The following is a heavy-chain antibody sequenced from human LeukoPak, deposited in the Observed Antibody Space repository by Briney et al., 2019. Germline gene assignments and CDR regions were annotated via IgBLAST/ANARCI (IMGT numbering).Heavy chain of an antibody. CDR2: IYSGGYT. V-gene: IGHV3-53*01. J-gene: IGHJ4*02. D-gene: IGHD2-8*01. CDR1: GFTFTNAW. CDR3: AKNGPGGYYFDY. Sequence: GGFLRLSCAASGFTFTNAWMSWVRQAPGKGLEWVSIIYSGGYTYYADSVKGRFTISRDNSKNTLYLQMNSLQADDTAVYYCAKNGPGGYYFDYWGQGTLVTVSS.